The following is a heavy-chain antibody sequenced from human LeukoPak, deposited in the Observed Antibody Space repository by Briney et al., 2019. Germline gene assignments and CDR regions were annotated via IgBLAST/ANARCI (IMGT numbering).Heavy chain of an antibody. V-gene: IGHV3-23*01. D-gene: IGHD3-22*01. Sequence: GGSLRLSCAASGFTFSDYYMSWIRQAPGKGLEWVSAISGSGGSTYYADSVKGRFTISRDNSKNTLYLQMNSLRAEDTAVYYCAKDQPFYYDSSGYMAPFDYWGQGTLVTVSS. CDR1: GFTFSDYY. J-gene: IGHJ4*02. CDR3: AKDQPFYYDSSGYMAPFDY. CDR2: ISGSGGST.